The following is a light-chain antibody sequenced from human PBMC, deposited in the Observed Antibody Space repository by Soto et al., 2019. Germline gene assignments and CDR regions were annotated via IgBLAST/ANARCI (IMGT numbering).Light chain of an antibody. CDR3: IQDFISRLT. CDR1: QGIRGD. V-gene: IGKV1-6*01. J-gene: IGKJ1*01. Sequence: AIQMTQSPSSLSASLGDRVTITCRASQGIRGDLGWYQQKPGKAPKLLISATSTLQSGVPSRFSGRGSGTNFTLTISSLQPEDFATYYCIQDFISRLTVGQGTKVDIK. CDR2: ATS.